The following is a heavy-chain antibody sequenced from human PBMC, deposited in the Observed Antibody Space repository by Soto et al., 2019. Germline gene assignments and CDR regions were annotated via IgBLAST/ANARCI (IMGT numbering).Heavy chain of an antibody. J-gene: IGHJ6*03. CDR1: GFPFGSYW. CDR3: ARFARGAYYMDV. D-gene: IGHD3-16*01. Sequence: GGSLRLSCAGSGFPFGSYWMSWVRQAPGKGLQWVALINQDESQRYYVDSVKGRFTISKDNARNSQYLQMSSLTIEDTAVYYCARFARGAYYMDVWGKGTTVTVSS. CDR2: INQDESQR. V-gene: IGHV3-7*01.